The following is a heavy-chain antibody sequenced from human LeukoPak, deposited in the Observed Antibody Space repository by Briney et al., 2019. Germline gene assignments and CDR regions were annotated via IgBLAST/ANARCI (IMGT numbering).Heavy chain of an antibody. CDR1: GFTFSAHF. Sequence: PGGSLRLSCSASGFTFSAHFMHWVRQAPGKGLEYVSSISINGDETFYAESVKGRFTVSRDNSKNTLYLQLSSLRVEDTAIYYCIKELAGTWSFDHWGQGTLLTVSS. CDR3: IKELAGTWSFDH. V-gene: IGHV3-64D*06. CDR2: ISINGDET. J-gene: IGHJ4*02. D-gene: IGHD7-27*01.